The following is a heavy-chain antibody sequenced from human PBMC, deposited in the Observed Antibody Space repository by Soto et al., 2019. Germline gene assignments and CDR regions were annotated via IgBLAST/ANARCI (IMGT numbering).Heavy chain of an antibody. V-gene: IGHV3-30-3*01. J-gene: IGHJ4*02. Sequence: QVQLVESGGGVVQPGRSLRLSCAASGFTFSSYAMHWVRQAPGKGLEWVAVISYDGSNKYYADSVKGRFTISRDNSKNTLYLQMNSLRAEDTAVYYCARDSTPTGIAVAGFDYWGQGTLVTVSS. CDR3: ARDSTPTGIAVAGFDY. CDR1: GFTFSSYA. CDR2: ISYDGSNK. D-gene: IGHD6-19*01.